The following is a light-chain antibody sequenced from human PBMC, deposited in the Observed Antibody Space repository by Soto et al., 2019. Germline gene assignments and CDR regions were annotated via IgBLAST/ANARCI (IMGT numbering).Light chain of an antibody. CDR3: QQYNNWPWT. Sequence: EIVLTQYPGTLSLSPGERATLSCRASQSIRSSFFAWYQQKPGQAPRLIIYGASSRATGIPDRFSGSGSGTDFALTISSLQSEDFAVYYCQQYNNWPWTFGQGSKVDI. CDR2: GAS. CDR1: QSIRSSF. V-gene: IGKV3-20*01. J-gene: IGKJ1*01.